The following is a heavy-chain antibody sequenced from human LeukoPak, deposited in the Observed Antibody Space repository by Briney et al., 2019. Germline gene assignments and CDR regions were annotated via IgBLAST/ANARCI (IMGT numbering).Heavy chain of an antibody. D-gene: IGHD1-26*01. CDR3: AKSGSHEYFQH. CDR1: GGSFSGYS. J-gene: IGHJ1*01. Sequence: PSETLSLTCAVYGGSFSGYSWSWIRQPPGKGLEWIGEINHSGSTNYHPSLKSRVTIAVDTSKDQFSLKLSSVTAADTAVYYCAKSGSHEYFQHWGEGTLVTVSS. CDR2: INHSGST. V-gene: IGHV4-34*01.